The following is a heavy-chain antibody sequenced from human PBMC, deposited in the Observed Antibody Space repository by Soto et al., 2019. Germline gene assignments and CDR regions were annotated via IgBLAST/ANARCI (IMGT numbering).Heavy chain of an antibody. CDR2: INPNSGGT. Sequence: ASVKVSCKASGYTFTGYYMHWVRQAPGQGLEWMGWINPNSGGTNYAQKFQGRVTMTRDTSASTAHMELSSLRSEDTAVYYCAYDSSGYLDYWGQGTLVTVSS. D-gene: IGHD3-22*01. CDR3: AYDSSGYLDY. J-gene: IGHJ4*02. V-gene: IGHV1-2*02. CDR1: GYTFTGYY.